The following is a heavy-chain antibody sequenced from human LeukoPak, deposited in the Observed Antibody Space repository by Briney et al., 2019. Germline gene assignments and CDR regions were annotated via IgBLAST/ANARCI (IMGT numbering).Heavy chain of an antibody. CDR3: AKLYGDYYHTFDY. V-gene: IGHV4-38-2*02. CDR1: GYSISSGYY. Sequence: PSETLSLTCTVSGYSISSGYYWGWIRQPPGKGLGWIGSIYHSGSAYYNPSLKSRVTISVDTSKSQFSLKLSSVTAADTAVYYCAKLYGDYYHTFDYWGQGTLVTVSS. D-gene: IGHD4-17*01. CDR2: IYHSGSA. J-gene: IGHJ4*02.